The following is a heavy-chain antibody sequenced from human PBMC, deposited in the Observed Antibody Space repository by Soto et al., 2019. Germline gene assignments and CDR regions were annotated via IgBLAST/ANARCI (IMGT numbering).Heavy chain of an antibody. CDR3: ARGFSVAGWFDP. CDR1: GCSISSYS. Sequence: SETLSLTCTVSGCSISSYSWSWIRQPPGKGLEWIGYIYYSGSTHYTPSLKSRVTISVDTSKNQFSLKLSSVTGADTAVYYCARGFSVAGWFDPWGQGTLVTVSS. D-gene: IGHD6-19*01. J-gene: IGHJ5*02. V-gene: IGHV4-59*08. CDR2: IYYSGST.